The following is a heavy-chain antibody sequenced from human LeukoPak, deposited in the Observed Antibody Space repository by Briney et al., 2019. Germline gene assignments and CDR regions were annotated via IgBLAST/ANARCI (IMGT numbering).Heavy chain of an antibody. V-gene: IGHV4-34*01. CDR3: ARGSVRYYYDSSGYRFDY. D-gene: IGHD3-22*01. CDR2: INHSGST. J-gene: IGHJ4*02. CDR1: GGSFSGYY. Sequence: SETLSLTCAVYGGSFSGYYWSWIRQPPGKGLEWIGEINHSGSTNYNPSLKSRVTISVDTSKNQFSLKLSSVTAADTAVYYCARGSVRYYYDSSGYRFDYWGQGTLVTVSS.